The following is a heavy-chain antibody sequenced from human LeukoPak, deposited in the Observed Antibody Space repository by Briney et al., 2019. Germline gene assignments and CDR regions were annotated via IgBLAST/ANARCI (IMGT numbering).Heavy chain of an antibody. J-gene: IGHJ4*02. CDR2: ISSSSSYI. CDR1: GFTFSSYS. CDR3: ARRDSSGWSDFDY. V-gene: IGHV3-21*01. Sequence: GGSLRLSCAASGFTFSSYSMNWVRQAPGKGLEWVSSISSSSSYIYYADSVNGRFTISRDNAKTSLYLQMNSLRADDTAVYYCARRDSSGWSDFDYWGQGTLVTVSS. D-gene: IGHD6-19*01.